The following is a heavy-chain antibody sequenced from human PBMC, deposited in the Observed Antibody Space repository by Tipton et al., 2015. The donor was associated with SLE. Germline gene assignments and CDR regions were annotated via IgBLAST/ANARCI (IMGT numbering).Heavy chain of an antibody. Sequence: LRLSCTVSGGSISSYYWSWIRQPPGKGLEWIGNIYHSGTTYYNPSLKSRVTMSVDTSKSQFSLKLSSVTAADTAVYYCAREWDGGSYTFDAFDIWGQGTMVTVSS. CDR3: AREWDGGSYTFDAFDI. CDR2: IYHSGTT. V-gene: IGHV4-59*04. D-gene: IGHD1-26*01. J-gene: IGHJ3*02. CDR1: GGSISSYY.